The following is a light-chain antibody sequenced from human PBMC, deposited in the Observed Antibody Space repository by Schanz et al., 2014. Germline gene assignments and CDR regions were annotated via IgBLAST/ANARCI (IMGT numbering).Light chain of an antibody. CDR1: QSVSSSF. V-gene: IGKV3-20*01. CDR2: DAS. J-gene: IGKJ1*01. CDR3: QYYGTSFWT. Sequence: EIVLTQSPGTLSLSPGERAPLSCRASQSVSSSFLAWYQQKPGQAPRLLIHDASTRATGSPDRFSGSGSGTDFTLTISRLEPEDFAVYYCQYYGTSFWTFGQGTKVEV.